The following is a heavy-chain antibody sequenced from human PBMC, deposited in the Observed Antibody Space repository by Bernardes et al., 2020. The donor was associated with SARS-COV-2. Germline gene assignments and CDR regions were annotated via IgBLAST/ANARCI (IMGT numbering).Heavy chain of an antibody. D-gene: IGHD3-16*01. Sequence: GGSLRLSCAASGFTFSIYDMHWVRQATGKGLEWVSAIGPAGDTYYPGSVKGRFTISRENAKNSLYLQMNSLRAGDTAVYYCARGLSDSLGAFDIWGQGTMVTVSS. CDR3: ARGLSDSLGAFDI. CDR2: IGPAGDT. V-gene: IGHV3-13*01. J-gene: IGHJ3*02. CDR1: GFTFSIYD.